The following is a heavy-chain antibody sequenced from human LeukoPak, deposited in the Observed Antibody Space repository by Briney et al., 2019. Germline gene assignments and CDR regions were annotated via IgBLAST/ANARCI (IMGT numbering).Heavy chain of an antibody. V-gene: IGHV4-39*01. J-gene: IGHJ5*02. Sequence: PSETLSLTCTVSGDSISTGSYYWGWLRQAPGMGMDWFASIYNSGVPHYNPSLKSRFTISVYPSQYQFSLRLTSVTAADAAVYYCARHRPGGTPFSWGQGTLVIVSS. CDR2: IYNSGVP. CDR1: GDSISTGSYY. CDR3: ARHRPGGTPFS. D-gene: IGHD1-26*01.